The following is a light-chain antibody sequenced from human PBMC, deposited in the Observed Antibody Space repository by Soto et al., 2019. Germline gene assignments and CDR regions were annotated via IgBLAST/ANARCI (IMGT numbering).Light chain of an antibody. CDR2: SLN. CDR3: AAWDDSLNGWV. Sequence: QAVVTQPPSASGTPGQRVTISCSGSSSNIGSNTVNWYQQLPGTAPKLLIYSLNQRPSGVPDRFSGSKSGTSASLAISGLQSEDEADYYCAAWDDSLNGWVFGGGTKLTVL. V-gene: IGLV1-44*01. J-gene: IGLJ3*02. CDR1: SSNIGSNT.